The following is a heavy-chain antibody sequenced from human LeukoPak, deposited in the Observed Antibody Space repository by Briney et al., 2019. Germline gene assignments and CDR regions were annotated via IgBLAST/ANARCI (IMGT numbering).Heavy chain of an antibody. Sequence: GASVKVSFKAAGYTFTSYGISWLRQAPGQGLEWMGWISAYSGNTNYAQKLQGRVTMTTDTSTSTAYMELRSLRSDDTAVYYCAREAYCGGDCYYYFDYWGQGTLVIVSS. CDR2: ISAYSGNT. D-gene: IGHD2-21*02. CDR1: GYTFTSYG. J-gene: IGHJ4*02. V-gene: IGHV1-18*01. CDR3: AREAYCGGDCYYYFDY.